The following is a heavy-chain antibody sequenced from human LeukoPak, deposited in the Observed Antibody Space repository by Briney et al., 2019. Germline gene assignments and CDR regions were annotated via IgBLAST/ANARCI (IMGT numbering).Heavy chain of an antibody. CDR1: GFTVSSSY. V-gene: IGHV3-66*01. CDR2: ISSAGTT. D-gene: IGHD3-10*01. Sequence: GGSLRLSCAASGFTVSSSYMSWVRQAPGKGLEWVSIISSAGTTYYADSVKGRFTISRDNSKNTVYLQVNSLRDEDTAVYYCARDLAYYGSGKQNSWGQGTLVTVSS. J-gene: IGHJ4*02. CDR3: ARDLAYYGSGKQNS.